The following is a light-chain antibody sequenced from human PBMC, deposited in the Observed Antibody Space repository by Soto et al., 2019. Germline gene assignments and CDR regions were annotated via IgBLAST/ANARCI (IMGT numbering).Light chain of an antibody. J-gene: IGLJ1*01. CDR2: NNN. CDR1: SSNIGSNT. V-gene: IGLV1-44*01. Sequence: QSVLTQPPSASGNPGQRVTIYCSGSSSNIGSNTVNWYQRLPGTAPKLLIYNNNQRPSGVPDRFSGSKSGTSASLAISGLQSEDEADYYCAAWDDSLNGYVFGTGTKLTVL. CDR3: AAWDDSLNGYV.